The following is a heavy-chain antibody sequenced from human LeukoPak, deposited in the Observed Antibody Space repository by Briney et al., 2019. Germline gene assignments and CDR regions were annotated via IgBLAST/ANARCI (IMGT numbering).Heavy chain of an antibody. CDR3: ARGSPYNWNYAPFDY. D-gene: IGHD1-7*01. CDR1: GFTFDDYG. CDR2: INWNGAGT. J-gene: IGHJ4*02. Sequence: PGGSLRLSCAASGFTFDDYGMSWVRQAPGKGLEWVCGINWNGAGTGYADSVKGRFTISRDNAKNSVYLQMNSLRAEDTAVYYCARGSPYNWNYAPFDYWGQGTLVTVSS. V-gene: IGHV3-20*04.